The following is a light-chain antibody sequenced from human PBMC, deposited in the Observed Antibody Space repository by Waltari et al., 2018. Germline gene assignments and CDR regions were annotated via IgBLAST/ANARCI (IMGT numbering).Light chain of an antibody. CDR3: QTWDTNIVV. CDR1: SGHTSYA. CDR2: VNSDGEH. Sequence: QLLVTQSPSASASLGASVKLTCTLSSGHTSYAIAWHQHQSEKGPRFLMSVNSDGEHTKGDGMADRLSGCSAGAGGYRTVESLQSEDEADYYCQTWDTNIVVFGGGTKVTVL. V-gene: IGLV4-69*01. J-gene: IGLJ2*01.